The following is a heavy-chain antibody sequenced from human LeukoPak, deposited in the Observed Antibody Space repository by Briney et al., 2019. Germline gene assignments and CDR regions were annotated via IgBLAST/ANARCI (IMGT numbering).Heavy chain of an antibody. CDR2: IYPGDSDT. D-gene: IGHD2-15*01. CDR3: ARLPKDCSGGSCYYYWFDP. Sequence: GESLKISCKGSGYSFTSYWIGWGRQVPGKGREWMGIIYPGDSDTRYSPSFQGQVTVSAEKCMSTAYLEWSRLKASDTAMYYCARLPKDCSGGSCYYYWFDPWGQGTLVTVSS. J-gene: IGHJ5*02. V-gene: IGHV5-51*01. CDR1: GYSFTSYW.